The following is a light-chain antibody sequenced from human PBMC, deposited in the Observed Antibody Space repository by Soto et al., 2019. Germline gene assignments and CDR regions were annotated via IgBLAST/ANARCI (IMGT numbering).Light chain of an antibody. V-gene: IGLV1-47*01. J-gene: IGLJ2*01. CDR3: AAWDDSLSGVV. CDR1: TSNIGSNY. Sequence: QSVLTQPPSASGTPGQRVTISWSGSTSNIGSNYVYWYQQFPGMAPKLLIFGNNQRPSGVPDRFSGSKSGTSASLAISGIRSEDGADYYCAAWDDSLSGVVFGGGTKLTVL. CDR2: GNN.